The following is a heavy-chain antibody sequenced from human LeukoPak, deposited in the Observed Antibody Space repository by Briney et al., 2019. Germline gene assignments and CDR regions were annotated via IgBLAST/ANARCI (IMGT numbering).Heavy chain of an antibody. CDR3: ARLAPLGRAKENYYYAMDV. CDR2: IYCSGST. Sequence: SETLSLTCSVSGASVSSATYYWSWVRQPPGKGLEWVGYIYCSGSTNYNPSLKNRVTISLDTSRNQFSLRLYSVTAADTAVYYCARLAPLGRAKENYYYAMDVWGQGTTVTISS. D-gene: IGHD3-16*01. V-gene: IGHV4-61*01. CDR1: GASVSSATYY. J-gene: IGHJ6*02.